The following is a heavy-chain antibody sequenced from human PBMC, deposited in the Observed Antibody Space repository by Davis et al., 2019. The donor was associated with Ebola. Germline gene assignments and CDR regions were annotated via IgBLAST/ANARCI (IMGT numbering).Heavy chain of an antibody. D-gene: IGHD5-18*01. J-gene: IGHJ4*02. CDR2: ISYDASSQ. CDR3: ASEDAAMAYFEY. Sequence: GGSLRLSCVGSGFTFSSYSMNWVRQAPGKGLEWVAVISYDASSQYYADSVKGRFTISRDNSKHTLFLQINSLRPEDTAVYYCASEDAAMAYFEYWGQGTLVTVSS. V-gene: IGHV3-30*03. CDR1: GFTFSSYS.